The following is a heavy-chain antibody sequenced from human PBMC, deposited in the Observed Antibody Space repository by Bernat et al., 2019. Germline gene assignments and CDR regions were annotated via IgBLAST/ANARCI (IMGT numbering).Heavy chain of an antibody. CDR3: ARDQPWFGELYVDY. J-gene: IGHJ4*02. V-gene: IGHV3-21*01. CDR2: ISSSSSYI. CDR1: EFTFSSYS. D-gene: IGHD3-10*01. Sequence: EVQLVESGGGLVKPGGSLRLSCAASEFTFSSYSMNWVRQAPGKGLEWVSSISSSSSYIYYADSVKGRFTISRDNAKNSLYLQMNSLRAEDTAVYYCARDQPWFGELYVDYWGQGTLVTVSS.